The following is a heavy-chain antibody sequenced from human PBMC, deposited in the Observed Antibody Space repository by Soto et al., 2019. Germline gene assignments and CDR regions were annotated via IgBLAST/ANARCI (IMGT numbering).Heavy chain of an antibody. J-gene: IGHJ4*02. Sequence: PSETLSLTCTVSGGSISDYYWSWIRQPPGKGLEWIGYIYYSGTTNYSPSLKSRVTISVDTSKNQFSLKLSSVTAADTAVYYCARGPPLGYWGQGTLVTVSS. CDR3: ARGPPLGY. CDR1: GGSISDYY. V-gene: IGHV4-59*12. CDR2: IYYSGTT.